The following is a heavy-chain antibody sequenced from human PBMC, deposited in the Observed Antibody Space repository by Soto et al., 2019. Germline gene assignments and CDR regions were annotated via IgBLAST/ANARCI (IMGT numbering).Heavy chain of an antibody. J-gene: IGHJ4*02. Sequence: QVQLQESGPGLVKPSGTLSLTCAVSGGSISSSNWWSWVRQSPGKGLEWIGEIHHSGSTNYNPSLKSRVTKSVDKSKTQFSLKLSSVTAADTAVYYCASTYYSDSSGYYSLGDWGQGTPVTVSS. CDR2: IHHSGST. D-gene: IGHD3-22*01. CDR3: ASTYYSDSSGYYSLGD. V-gene: IGHV4-4*02. CDR1: GGSISSSNW.